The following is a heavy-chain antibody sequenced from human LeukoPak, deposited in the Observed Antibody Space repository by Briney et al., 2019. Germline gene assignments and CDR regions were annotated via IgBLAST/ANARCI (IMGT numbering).Heavy chain of an antibody. Sequence: SETLSLACTVSGGSISLYYWSWIRQPPGKGLEWIGYIQNRGNTNYNPSLKSRVTISVDTSKNQFSLKVRSVTAADTAVYYCARDRPGIAVAGDAFDIWGQGTMVTVSS. CDR2: IQNRGNT. V-gene: IGHV4-59*01. D-gene: IGHD6-19*01. J-gene: IGHJ3*02. CDR1: GGSISLYY. CDR3: ARDRPGIAVAGDAFDI.